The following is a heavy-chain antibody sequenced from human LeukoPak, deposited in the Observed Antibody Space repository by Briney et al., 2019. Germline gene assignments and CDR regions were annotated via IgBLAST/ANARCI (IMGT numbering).Heavy chain of an antibody. CDR1: GGTFSSYA. D-gene: IGHD6-13*01. Sequence: ASVKVSCKASGGTFSSYAISWVRQAPGQGLEWMGGIIPIFGTASYAQKFQGRVTITADESTSTAYMELSSLRSEDTAVYYCASNREQQLVLQGWFDHWGQGTLVTVSS. J-gene: IGHJ5*02. V-gene: IGHV1-69*13. CDR3: ASNREQQLVLQGWFDH. CDR2: IIPIFGTA.